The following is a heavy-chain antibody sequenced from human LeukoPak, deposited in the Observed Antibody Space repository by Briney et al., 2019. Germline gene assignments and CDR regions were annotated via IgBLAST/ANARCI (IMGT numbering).Heavy chain of an antibody. CDR3: ARINYYGSGSPLFDP. D-gene: IGHD3-10*01. CDR1: GFTFTGYY. V-gene: IGHV1-2*02. CDR2: INPDSGGA. J-gene: IGHJ5*02. Sequence: ASVKVSCKTSGFTFTGYYIHWVRQAPGQGFEWIGWINPDSGGADYAQKFQGRVTMTRDTSISTAYMELSRLRSDDTAVYYCARINYYGSGSPLFDPWGQGTLVTVSS.